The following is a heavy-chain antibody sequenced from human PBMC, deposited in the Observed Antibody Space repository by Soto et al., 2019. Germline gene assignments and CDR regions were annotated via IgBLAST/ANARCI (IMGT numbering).Heavy chain of an antibody. V-gene: IGHV3-23*01. CDR3: AVGAAAGFDD. J-gene: IGHJ4*02. CDR2: ISDSGGSA. D-gene: IGHD6-13*01. CDR1: GFTFSRYA. Sequence: GGSLRLPCAASGFTFSRYAMIWVRHAPGKRLEWVSAISDSGGSAYYADSVKGRFTISRDNSKNTLYLQMNSLRAEYTAVYYCAVGAAAGFDDWGQGTLVTVSS.